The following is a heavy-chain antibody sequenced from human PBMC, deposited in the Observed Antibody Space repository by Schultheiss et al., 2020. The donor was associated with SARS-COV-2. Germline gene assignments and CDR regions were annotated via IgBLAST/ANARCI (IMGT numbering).Heavy chain of an antibody. CDR1: GGSVSSGSYY. D-gene: IGHD2-2*01. J-gene: IGHJ6*02. CDR3: ARRQGYCSSTSCYSGGMDV. CDR2: GHHSGST. Sequence: GSLRLSCTVSGGSVSSGSYYWSWIRQPPGKGLEWIGYGHHSGSTNYNPSLQSRVTITVDTSKNQFSLRLNSVTAADTAVYYCARRQGYCSSTSCYSGGMDVWGQGTTVTVSS. V-gene: IGHV4-61*01.